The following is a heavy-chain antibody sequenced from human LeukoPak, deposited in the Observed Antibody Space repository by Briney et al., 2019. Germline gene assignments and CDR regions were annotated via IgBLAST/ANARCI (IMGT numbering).Heavy chain of an antibody. J-gene: IGHJ4*02. D-gene: IGHD2/OR15-2a*01. CDR2: IYTAGTT. CDR3: ARENIGIDY. CDR1: GFTVSSNY. V-gene: IGHV3-53*01. Sequence: GGSLRLSCAASGFTVSSNYMSWVRQAPGKGLEWVSVIYTAGTTYYADSVKGRFTISRDNSKNTLYLQMNSLRAEDTAVYYCARENIGIDYWGQGTLVTVSS.